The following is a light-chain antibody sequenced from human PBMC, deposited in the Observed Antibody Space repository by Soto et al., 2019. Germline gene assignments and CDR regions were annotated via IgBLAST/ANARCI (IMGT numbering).Light chain of an antibody. CDR3: QQLRMYPST. J-gene: IGKJ4*01. Sequence: IQMTQSPSSLSASVGDLFTITCRASQGISNYLAWYQQKPGTVPKLLIYDASSLESGVPSRFSGSGSGTDFALTITSLQAEDFATYYCQQLRMYPSTFGGGTKVDIK. CDR1: QGISNY. V-gene: IGKV1-13*02. CDR2: DAS.